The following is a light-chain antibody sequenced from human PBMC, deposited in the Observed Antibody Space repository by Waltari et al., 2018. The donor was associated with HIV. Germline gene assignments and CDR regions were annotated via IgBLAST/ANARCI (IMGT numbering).Light chain of an antibody. Sequence: SVLTRPTSVSRAPGQSVTIPCTGRSSNIRADYDVPWYPQIPGTAPKLLISGNKNRPSGVPDRFSASKSGTSASLAITGLQPEDEADYFCQSYDSTLNAAVVFGGGTKLTVL. CDR1: SSNIRADYD. J-gene: IGLJ2*01. V-gene: IGLV1-40*01. CDR2: GNK. CDR3: QSYDSTLNAAVV.